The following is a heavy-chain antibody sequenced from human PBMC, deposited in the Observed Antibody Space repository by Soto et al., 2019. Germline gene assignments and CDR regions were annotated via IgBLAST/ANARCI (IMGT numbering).Heavy chain of an antibody. CDR2: IIPIFPTP. CDR3: ARDRDRLQLGGNYYYIMDV. Sequence: QVQLVQSGAEVKKPGSSVKLSCTASGGTFRSSAISWVRQAPGQGLEWMGGIIPIFPTPDYAQKFQERVTITADESASTACMELSCLTSEDTAVYYCARDRDRLQLGGNYYYIMDVWGQGTTVTVSS. V-gene: IGHV1-69*12. CDR1: GGTFRSSA. J-gene: IGHJ6*02. D-gene: IGHD4-4*01.